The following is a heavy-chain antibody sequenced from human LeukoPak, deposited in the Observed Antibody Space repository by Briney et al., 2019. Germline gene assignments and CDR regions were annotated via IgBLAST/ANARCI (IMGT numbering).Heavy chain of an antibody. Sequence: SQTLSLTCAISGDSVSSNSDAWNWIRQSPSRGLEWLGRTYYRSKWYYDYAVAVKSRISINPDTSKNQFSLQLSSVTPEDTAVYYCTRQHSGGMDVWGQGTTVTVSS. CDR3: TRQHSGGMDV. D-gene: IGHD6-13*01. J-gene: IGHJ6*02. V-gene: IGHV6-1*01. CDR1: GDSVSSNSDA. CDR2: TYYRSKWYY.